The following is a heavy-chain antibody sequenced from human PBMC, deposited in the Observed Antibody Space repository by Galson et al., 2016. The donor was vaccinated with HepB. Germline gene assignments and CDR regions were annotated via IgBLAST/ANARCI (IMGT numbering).Heavy chain of an antibody. CDR3: AGDRKESAYDTFDD. J-gene: IGHJ4*02. CDR2: MKWRSGRT. V-gene: IGHV3-9*02. D-gene: IGHD3-9*01. CDR1: AFTSDDYA. Sequence: SLRLSCAVPAFTSDDYAMHWVRQVPGKGLEWVSGMKWRSGRTGYADSVKGRFTISRDTAENSMHLQMNSLRVEDTALYYCAGDRKESAYDTFDDWDQGTLVTVSS.